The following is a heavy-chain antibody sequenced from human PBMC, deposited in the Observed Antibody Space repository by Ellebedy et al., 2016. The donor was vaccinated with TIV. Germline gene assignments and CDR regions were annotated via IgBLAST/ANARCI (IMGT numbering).Heavy chain of an antibody. CDR1: GFTFGDFA. CDR3: ATDHY. Sequence: GGSLRLSCVASGFTFGDFAIHWVRQAPGKGLEWLSVISGDGRITYYADSVRGRFTITRDNSKNTLYLQMNRLTTEDTAVYYCATDHYWGQGTLVTVSS. J-gene: IGHJ4*02. V-gene: IGHV3-23*01. CDR2: ISGDGRIT.